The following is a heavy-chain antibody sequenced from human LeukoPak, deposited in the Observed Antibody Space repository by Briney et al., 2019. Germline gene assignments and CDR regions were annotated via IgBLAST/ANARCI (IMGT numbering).Heavy chain of an antibody. CDR2: IYYSGNS. CDR3: ARDGGLHSGSYQVWFDP. V-gene: IGHV4-59*01. CDR1: GGSISSYY. Sequence: SETLSLTCTVSGGSISSYYWSWIRQPPGKGLEWIGYIYYSGNSNYNPSLKSRVTISVDTSKNQFSLELSSVTAADTAVYYCARDGGLHSGSYQVWFDPWGQGTLVTVSS. D-gene: IGHD1-26*01. J-gene: IGHJ5*02.